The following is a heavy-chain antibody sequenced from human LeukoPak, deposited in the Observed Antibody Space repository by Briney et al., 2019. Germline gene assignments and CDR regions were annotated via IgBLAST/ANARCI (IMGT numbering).Heavy chain of an antibody. CDR3: VRWDH. Sequence: GGSLRLSCAASGFTFSSYEMNWVRQAPGKGLEWVSYISSSGSTIYYADSAKGRFTISRDNAKSSLFLQMNSLGAEDTAVYYCVRWDHWGQGTLVTVSS. J-gene: IGHJ4*02. CDR2: ISSSGSTI. CDR1: GFTFSSYE. V-gene: IGHV3-48*03.